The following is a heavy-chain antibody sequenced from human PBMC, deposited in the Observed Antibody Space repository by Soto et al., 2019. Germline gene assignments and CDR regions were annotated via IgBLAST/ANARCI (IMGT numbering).Heavy chain of an antibody. D-gene: IGHD2-15*01. CDR1: GFTFSSYD. V-gene: IGHV3-13*01. CDR3: ARGPTEYCSGGSCYRDGAFDI. J-gene: IGHJ3*02. CDR2: IGTAGDT. Sequence: GGSLRLSCAASGFTFSSYDMHWVRQATGKGLEWVSAIGTAGDTYYPGSVKGRFTISRENAKNSLYLQMNSLRAGDTAVYYCARGPTEYCSGGSCYRDGAFDIWGQGTMVTVSS.